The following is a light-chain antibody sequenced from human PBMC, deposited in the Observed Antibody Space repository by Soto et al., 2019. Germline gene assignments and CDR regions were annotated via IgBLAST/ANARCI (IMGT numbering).Light chain of an antibody. CDR3: QQYNNWPLT. J-gene: IGKJ5*01. CDR2: AAS. CDR1: QGISSH. Sequence: IQLTQSPSSLSPSVGARVTISCRASQGISSHLAWYRQKPGKAPRLLIYAASTLQSGVPSRFSGSGSGTEFTLTITSLQSEDFAVYCCQQYNNWPLTFGPGTRLEIK. V-gene: IGKV1-9*01.